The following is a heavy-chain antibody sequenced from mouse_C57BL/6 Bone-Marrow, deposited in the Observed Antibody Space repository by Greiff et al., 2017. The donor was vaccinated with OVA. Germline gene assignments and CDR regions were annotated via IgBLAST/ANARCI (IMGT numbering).Heavy chain of an antibody. Sequence: EVKLMESGAGLVKPGGSLKLSCAASGFTFSSYAMSWVRQTPEKRLEWVAYISSGGDYIYYADTVKGRFNISRDNARNTLYLQMSSLKSEDTAMYYCTRLLDAMDYWGQGTSVTVSS. CDR1: GFTFSSYA. CDR3: TRLLDAMDY. D-gene: IGHD2-1*01. J-gene: IGHJ4*01. V-gene: IGHV5-9-1*02. CDR2: ISSGGDYI.